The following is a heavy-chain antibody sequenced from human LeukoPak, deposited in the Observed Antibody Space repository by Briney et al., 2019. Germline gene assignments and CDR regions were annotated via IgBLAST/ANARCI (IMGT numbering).Heavy chain of an antibody. CDR3: ARAGVISGWDY. CDR2: IYYSGST. Sequence: PSETLSLTCTVSGGSISSYYWSWIRQPPGKGLEWIGYIYYSGSTNYNPSLKSRVTISVDTSKNQFSLRLISVTAADTAVYYCARAGVISGWDYWGQGVLVTVSS. D-gene: IGHD3-3*02. V-gene: IGHV4-59*13. CDR1: GGSISSYY. J-gene: IGHJ4*02.